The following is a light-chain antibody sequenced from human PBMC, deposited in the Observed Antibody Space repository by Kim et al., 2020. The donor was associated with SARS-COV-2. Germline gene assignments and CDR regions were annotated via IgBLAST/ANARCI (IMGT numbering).Light chain of an antibody. CDR2: AAS. Sequence: ETVMSQSPATLSASPGERATLSCRVNEGVFSNLAWYQQKPGQAPRLLIYAASTRATGVPARFSGSGSGTEFALTITSLQSEDFAVYYCLQYNNWYSFGQGTKLEI. CDR1: EGVFSN. CDR3: LQYNNWYS. J-gene: IGKJ2*03. V-gene: IGKV3-15*01.